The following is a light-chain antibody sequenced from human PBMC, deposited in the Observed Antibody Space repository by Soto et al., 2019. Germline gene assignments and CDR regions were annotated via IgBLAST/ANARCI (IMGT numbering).Light chain of an antibody. CDR3: SSYTRSSIDYV. Sequence: QSVLTQPASVSGSPGQSITISCTGTSSDVGGYNYVSWYQQHPGKAPKLMIYEVSNRPSGVSNRFSGSKSGNTASLTISGLQAEDEVHHYSSSYTRSSIDYVFGTGPKLTVL. V-gene: IGLV2-14*01. CDR2: EVS. CDR1: SSDVGGYNY. J-gene: IGLJ1*01.